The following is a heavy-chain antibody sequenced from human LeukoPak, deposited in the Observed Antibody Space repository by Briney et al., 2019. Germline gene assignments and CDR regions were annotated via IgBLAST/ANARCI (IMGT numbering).Heavy chain of an antibody. V-gene: IGHV1-18*01. Sequence: ASVKVSCKAPGYSFTSYGISWVRQAPGQGLEWMGWISAYNTNTKYTQKFQGRVTMTTDTSTSTAYMELRSLRSDDTAVYYCARDTYDILTGGGNFDYWGQGTLVTVSS. CDR2: ISAYNTNT. CDR3: ARDTYDILTGGGNFDY. D-gene: IGHD3-9*01. J-gene: IGHJ4*02. CDR1: GYSFTSYG.